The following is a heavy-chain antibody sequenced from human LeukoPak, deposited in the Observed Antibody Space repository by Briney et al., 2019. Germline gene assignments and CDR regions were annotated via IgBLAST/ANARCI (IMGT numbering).Heavy chain of an antibody. V-gene: IGHV3-21*01. D-gene: IGHD6-13*01. CDR2: ISSSSSYI. J-gene: IGHJ4*02. CDR1: GFTFSSYS. CDR3: ARDGIAAADTPFDH. Sequence: GGSLRLSCAASGFTFSSYSMNWVRQAPGKGLEWVSSISSSSSYIYYADSVKGRFTISRDNAKNSLYLQMNSLRAEDTAVYYCARDGIAAADTPFDHWGQGTLVTVSS.